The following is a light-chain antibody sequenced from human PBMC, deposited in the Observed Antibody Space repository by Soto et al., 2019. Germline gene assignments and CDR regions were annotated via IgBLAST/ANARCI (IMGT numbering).Light chain of an antibody. Sequence: QAVVTQPPSVSAAPGQKVTISCSGSSSNIGNEYVSWYQQFPGTAPKLLIYDNNERPSGIPDRFSGSKSGTSATLGITGLQTGDEADYYCGTWDTSLSGVVFGGGTKLTVL. CDR1: SSNIGNEY. V-gene: IGLV1-51*01. CDR2: DNN. J-gene: IGLJ2*01. CDR3: GTWDTSLSGVV.